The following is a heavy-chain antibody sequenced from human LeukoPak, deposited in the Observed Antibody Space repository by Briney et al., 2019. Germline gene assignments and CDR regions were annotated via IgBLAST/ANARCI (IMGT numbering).Heavy chain of an antibody. CDR3: ARGFYYYDSSGYPYYFDY. CDR1: GFTFSSYG. J-gene: IGHJ4*02. CDR2: IRYDGSNK. D-gene: IGHD3-22*01. Sequence: SGGSLRLSCAASGFTFSSYGMHWVRQAPGMGLEWVAFIRYDGSNKYYADSVKGRFTISRDNSKNTLYLQMNSLRAEDTAVYYCARGFYYYDSSGYPYYFDYWGQGTLVTVSS. V-gene: IGHV3-30*02.